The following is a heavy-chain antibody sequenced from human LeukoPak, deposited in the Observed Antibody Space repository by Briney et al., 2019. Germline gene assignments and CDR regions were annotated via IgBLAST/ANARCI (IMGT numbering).Heavy chain of an antibody. CDR1: GFTFSSYW. V-gene: IGHV3-7*03. Sequence: GWSLRLSCAASGFTFSSYWMSWVSQAPGKGLEWVANIKQDGSEKYYVDSVKGRFTISRDNAKNSLYLQMNSLRAEDTAVYYCARGSRDGLLSPIDYWGQGTLVTVSS. J-gene: IGHJ4*02. D-gene: IGHD2/OR15-2a*01. CDR2: IKQDGSEK. CDR3: ARGSRDGLLSPIDY.